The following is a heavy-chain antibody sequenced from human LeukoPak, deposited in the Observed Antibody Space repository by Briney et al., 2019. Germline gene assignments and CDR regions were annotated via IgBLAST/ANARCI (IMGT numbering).Heavy chain of an antibody. V-gene: IGHV4-59*01. D-gene: IGHD3-22*01. CDR3: ARGPGFDSSGYLNWFDP. CDR1: GGSISSYY. J-gene: IGHJ5*02. Sequence: PSETLSLTCTVSGGSISSYYWSWIRQPPGKGLEWIACISYSGSTKYNPSLKSRVTISVDTSKNQLSLKLSSVTAADTVGYYCARGPGFDSSGYLNWFDPWGQGTLVTVSS. CDR2: ISYSGST.